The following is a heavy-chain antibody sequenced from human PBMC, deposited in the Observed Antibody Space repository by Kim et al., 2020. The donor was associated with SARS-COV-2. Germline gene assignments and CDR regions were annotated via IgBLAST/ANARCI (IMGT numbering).Heavy chain of an antibody. CDR1: GFTFDTYA. CDR2: ISGNGVNK. J-gene: IGHJ6*01. D-gene: IGHD3-22*01. CDR3: AKVVVMDGYNYYYYYGM. V-gene: IGHV3-23*01. Sequence: GGSLRLSCVASGFTFDTYAMSWVRQAPGKGLEGVSVISGNGVNKFYADSVRGRLTVSRDNSKNTLYLQMNSLRDEDTALYYCAKVVVMDGYNYYYYYGM.